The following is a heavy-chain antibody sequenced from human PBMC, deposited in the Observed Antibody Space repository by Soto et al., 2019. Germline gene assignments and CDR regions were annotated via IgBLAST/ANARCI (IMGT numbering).Heavy chain of an antibody. D-gene: IGHD2-2*01. CDR3: VRARKYQLLSWSWFAP. CDR1: GGSVASNTAA. Sequence: SQTLSLTCDISGGSVASNTAAGSWIRQSPSRGLEWLGRTYYKSKWYNDYAVSVKSRITINPDTSKNQFSLQLNSVTPEDTAVYYCVRARKYQLLSWSWFAPWGQGTVVPVSS. CDR2: TYYKSKWYN. V-gene: IGHV6-1*01. J-gene: IGHJ5*02.